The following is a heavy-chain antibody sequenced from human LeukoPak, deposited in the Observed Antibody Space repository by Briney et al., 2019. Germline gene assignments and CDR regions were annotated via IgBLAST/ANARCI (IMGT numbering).Heavy chain of an antibody. D-gene: IGHD6-6*01. CDR1: GFTFRNHW. CDR3: ARDQRVTGRPDIDY. J-gene: IGHJ4*02. CDR2: ISSDGSST. Sequence: RGSLRLSCAASGFTFRNHWMHWVRQTPGKGLVWVSRISSDGSSTTYADSVKGRFTISRDNAKNTLYLQMNNLRAEDTAMYYCARDQRVTGRPDIDYWGQGTLVIVSS. V-gene: IGHV3-74*03.